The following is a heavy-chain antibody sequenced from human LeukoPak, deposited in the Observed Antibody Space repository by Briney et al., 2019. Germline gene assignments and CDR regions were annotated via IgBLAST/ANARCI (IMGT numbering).Heavy chain of an antibody. D-gene: IGHD1-1*01. J-gene: IGHJ6*03. CDR3: ARGVNYRAHYYYYYMDV. V-gene: IGHV4-30-4*08. Sequence: SETLSLTCTVSGGSISSGDYYWSWIRQPPGKGLEWIGYIYYSGSTYYNPSLKSRVTISVDTSKNQFSLKLSSVTAADTAVYYCARGVNYRAHYYYYYMDVWGKGTTVTVSS. CDR1: GGSISSGDYY. CDR2: IYYSGST.